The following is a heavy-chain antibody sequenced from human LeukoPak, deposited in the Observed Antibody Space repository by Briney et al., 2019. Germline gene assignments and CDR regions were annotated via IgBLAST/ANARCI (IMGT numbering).Heavy chain of an antibody. CDR1: DDSSSITNYY. Sequence: PSETLSLTCSVSDDSSSITNYYWDWIRQPPGKGLEWIGSIYYSGSTYYNPSVKSRVTISVDTSKNQFSLRLSSVTAADTAVYYCARRVEYYDRIGFYGGDHFDYWGQGTLVTVSS. J-gene: IGHJ4*02. D-gene: IGHD3-22*01. CDR3: ARRVEYYDRIGFYGGDHFDY. V-gene: IGHV4-39*01. CDR2: IYYSGST.